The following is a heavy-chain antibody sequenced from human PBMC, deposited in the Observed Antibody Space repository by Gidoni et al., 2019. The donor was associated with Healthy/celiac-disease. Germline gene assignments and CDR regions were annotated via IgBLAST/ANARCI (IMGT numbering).Heavy chain of an antibody. CDR2: IYYSGST. D-gene: IGHD3-16*01. J-gene: IGHJ5*02. CDR3: ARHPRAWLGEFDP. Sequence: QLQLLESGPGLVKPSETLSLTCTVSGGSISNSNFYWGWIRQPPGKGLEWIGTIYYSGSTYYNPSLKSRVTLSVDTSKNQFSLRLSSVTAADTAVYYCARHPRAWLGEFDPWGQGTLATVSS. V-gene: IGHV4-39*01. CDR1: GGSISNSNFY.